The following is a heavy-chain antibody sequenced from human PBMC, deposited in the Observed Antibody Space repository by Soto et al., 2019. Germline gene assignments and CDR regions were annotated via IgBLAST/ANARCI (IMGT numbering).Heavy chain of an antibody. J-gene: IGHJ6*02. D-gene: IGHD2-15*01. Sequence: GGSLRQSCLSSEVPLRTYTMHLVSTAPGKGLEWVSGIRGFSPYTFYAESVKGRFTISRDNAKNSLYLQMNSLRAEDTAVYYCARDRGYDAHDYYYNAMDVWGQGTTVTVSS. V-gene: IGHV3-21*01. CDR3: ARDRGYDAHDYYYNAMDV. CDR2: IRGFSPYT. CDR1: EVPLRTYT.